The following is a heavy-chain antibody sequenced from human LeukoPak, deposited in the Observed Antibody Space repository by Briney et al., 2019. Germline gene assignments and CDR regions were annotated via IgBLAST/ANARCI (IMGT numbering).Heavy chain of an antibody. CDR2: ITWNNGEA. J-gene: IGHJ1*01. V-gene: IGHV3-9*01. Sequence: GGSLRLSCAASGFTFYDYAVHWVRQAPGKGLEWVSGITWNNGEAGYAASVKGRFTISRDNAKNILSLQMSSLRAEDTAVYYCARAPFGPGTYLQYWGQGTLVIVSS. CDR1: GFTFYDYA. CDR3: ARAPFGPGTYLQY. D-gene: IGHD3-10*01.